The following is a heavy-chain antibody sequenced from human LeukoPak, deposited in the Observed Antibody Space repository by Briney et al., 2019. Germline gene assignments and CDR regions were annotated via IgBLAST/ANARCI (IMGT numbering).Heavy chain of an antibody. J-gene: IGHJ4*02. CDR2: INHSGST. D-gene: IGHD4-11*01. CDR3: ARRLSFYSNSLGY. Sequence: SETLSLTCAVYGGTFSGYYWSWIRQPPGKGLEWIGEINHSGSTNYNPSLKSRVTISVDTSKNQFSLKLSSVTAADTAVYYCARRLSFYSNSLGYWGQGTLVTVSS. V-gene: IGHV4-34*01. CDR1: GGTFSGYY.